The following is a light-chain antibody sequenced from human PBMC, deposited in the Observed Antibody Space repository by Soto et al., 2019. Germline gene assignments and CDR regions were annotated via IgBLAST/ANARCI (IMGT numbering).Light chain of an antibody. CDR3: SSYGGSNNLV. Sequence: QSALTQPASVSGSPGRSITLSCTGTSSDVGNYNLVSWYQHHPGKAPKLIIYEVSKRPSGVPDRFSGSKSGNTASLTVSGLQAEDEADYYCSSYGGSNNLVFGGGTKLTVL. J-gene: IGLJ2*01. V-gene: IGLV2-8*01. CDR2: EVS. CDR1: SSDVGNYNL.